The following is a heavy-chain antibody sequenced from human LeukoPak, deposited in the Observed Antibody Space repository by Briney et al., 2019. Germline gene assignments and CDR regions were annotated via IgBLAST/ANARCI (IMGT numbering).Heavy chain of an antibody. V-gene: IGHV3-21*01. Sequence: GESLRLSCAASGLRFDNAWMSWVRQAPGKGLEWVSSISSSSTYIYYADSVKGRFTISRDNAKNSLYLQMNSLRAEDTAVYYCASWPVGWYGEDSWGQGTLVTVSS. CDR1: GLRFDNAW. D-gene: IGHD6-19*01. CDR2: ISSSSTYI. J-gene: IGHJ4*02. CDR3: ASWPVGWYGEDS.